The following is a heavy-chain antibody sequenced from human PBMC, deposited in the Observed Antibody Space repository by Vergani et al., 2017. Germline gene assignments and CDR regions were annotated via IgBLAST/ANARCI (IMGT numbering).Heavy chain of an antibody. CDR1: GFTFSSYS. D-gene: IGHD2-2*01. V-gene: IGHV3-48*01. CDR2: ISSSSSTI. Sequence: EVQLVESGGGLVQPGGSLRLSCAASGFTFSSYSMNWVRQAPGKGLEWVSYISSSSSTIYYADSVKGRFTISRENAKNSLYLQMNSLRAEDTAVYYCARGFVVVPAAMSYWGQGTLVTVSS. CDR3: ARGFVVVPAAMSY. J-gene: IGHJ4*02.